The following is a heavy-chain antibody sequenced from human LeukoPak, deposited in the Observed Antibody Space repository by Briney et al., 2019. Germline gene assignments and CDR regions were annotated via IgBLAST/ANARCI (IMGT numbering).Heavy chain of an antibody. V-gene: IGHV1-46*01. D-gene: IGHD4-23*01. CDR2: INPSGGST. J-gene: IGHJ3*02. Sequence: ASVKVSCKASGYTFTSYYMHWVRQAPGQGLEWMGIINPSGGSTSYAQKFQGRVTMTRDTSTSTVYMELSSLRAEDTAVYYCARAVSPWDAFDIWGQGTMVTVSS. CDR3: ARAVSPWDAFDI. CDR1: GYTFTSYY.